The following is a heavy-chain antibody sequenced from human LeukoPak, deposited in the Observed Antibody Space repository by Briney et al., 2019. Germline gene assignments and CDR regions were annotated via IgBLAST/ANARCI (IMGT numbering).Heavy chain of an antibody. CDR2: IIPIFGTA. CDR3: ARDSVNLGIAAAGNDY. Sequence: SVKVSCKASGCTFSSYAISWVRQAPGQGLEWMGGIIPIFGTANYAQKFQGRVTITTDESTSTAYMELSSLRSEDTAVYYCARDSVNLGIAAAGNDYWGQGTLVTVPS. V-gene: IGHV1-69*05. J-gene: IGHJ4*02. D-gene: IGHD6-13*01. CDR1: GCTFSSYA.